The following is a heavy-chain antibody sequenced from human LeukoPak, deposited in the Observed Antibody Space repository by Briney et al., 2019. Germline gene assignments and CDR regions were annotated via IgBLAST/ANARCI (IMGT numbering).Heavy chain of an antibody. J-gene: IGHJ6*03. CDR3: AREYSGYDSLNYYYYYYMDV. Sequence: ASVKVSCKASGYTFTSYAMNWVRQAPGQGLEWMGWINTNTGNPTYAQGFTGRFVFSLDTSVSTAYLQISSLKAEDTAVYYCAREYSGYDSLNYYYYYYMDVWGKGTTVTVSS. CDR2: INTNTGNP. V-gene: IGHV7-4-1*02. D-gene: IGHD5-12*01. CDR1: GYTFTSYA.